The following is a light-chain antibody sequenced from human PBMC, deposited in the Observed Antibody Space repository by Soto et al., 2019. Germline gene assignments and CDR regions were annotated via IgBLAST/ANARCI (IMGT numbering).Light chain of an antibody. V-gene: IGKV3-20*01. CDR1: QSVSSSY. CDR3: QQYGSSPVT. CDR2: GAS. J-gene: IGKJ1*01. Sequence: EIVLTQSPGTLSLSPGERATLSCRASQSVSSSYLAWYQQKPGQAPRLLIYGASSRTTGIPDRFSGSGSGTDFTLTISRRETEDFAVYYCQQYGSSPVTFGQGTKVEIK.